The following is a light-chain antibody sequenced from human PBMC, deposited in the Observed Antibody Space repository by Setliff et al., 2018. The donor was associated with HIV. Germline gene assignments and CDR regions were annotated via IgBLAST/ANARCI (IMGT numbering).Light chain of an antibody. J-gene: IGLJ2*01. CDR2: STN. CDR1: SSNIGINS. Sequence: QSVLTQPPSTSGTPGQRVTISCSGSSSNIGINSVTWCQHLPGTAPKLLIFSTNERPSGVPDRFSGTKSGASASLAISGLRSEDEADYYWASWDDSLSVVAFGGGTKVTVL. CDR3: ASWDDSLSVVA. V-gene: IGLV1-47*01.